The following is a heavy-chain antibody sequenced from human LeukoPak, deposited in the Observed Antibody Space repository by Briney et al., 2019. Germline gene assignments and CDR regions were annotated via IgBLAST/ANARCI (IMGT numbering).Heavy chain of an antibody. J-gene: IGHJ6*02. V-gene: IGHV3-30*18. CDR2: ISYDGSNK. D-gene: IGHD3-10*01. Sequence: GGSLRLSCAASGFTFSSYGMHWVRQAPGKGLEWVAVISYDGSNKYYADSVKGRFTISRDNSKNTLYLQMNSLRAEDTAVYYCAKEGLLWFGEDPYYYGMDVWGQGTTVTVSS. CDR1: GFTFSSYG. CDR3: AKEGLLWFGEDPYYYGMDV.